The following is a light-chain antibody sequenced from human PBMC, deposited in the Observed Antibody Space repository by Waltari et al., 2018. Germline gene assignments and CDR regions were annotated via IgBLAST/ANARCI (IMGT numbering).Light chain of an antibody. CDR1: QSVSSSY. CDR3: QQYGSS. J-gene: IGKJ4*01. Sequence: EIVLTQSPGTLSFAPGERATLSCRARQSVSSSYLAWYQQKPGQAPRLLIYGASSRATGIPDRFSGSGSGTDFTLTISRLEPEDFAVYYCQQYGSSFGGGTKVEIK. V-gene: IGKV3-20*01. CDR2: GAS.